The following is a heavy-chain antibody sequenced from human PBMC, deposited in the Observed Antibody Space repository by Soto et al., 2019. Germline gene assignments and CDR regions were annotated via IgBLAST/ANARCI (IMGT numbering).Heavy chain of an antibody. CDR2: ISGSGDNT. Sequence: GGSLRLSCAASGFTFSIYAMSWVRQAPGKGLEWVSAISGSGDNTYYADPVKGRFTISRDNSKNTLYLQMNSLRAEDTAVYYCAKDPGIPRGTLIPNWFDPWGQGTLVTVSS. J-gene: IGHJ5*02. CDR1: GFTFSIYA. D-gene: IGHD1-1*01. V-gene: IGHV3-23*01. CDR3: AKDPGIPRGTLIPNWFDP.